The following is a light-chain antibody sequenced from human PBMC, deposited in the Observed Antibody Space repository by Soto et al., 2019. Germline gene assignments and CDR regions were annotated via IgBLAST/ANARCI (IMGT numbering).Light chain of an antibody. CDR2: TNG. J-gene: IGLJ2*01. CDR3: ATWDDSMSGPV. CDR1: SSNIGTNT. Sequence: QSVLTQPPSASGTPGQRVTISCSGSSSNIGTNTVNWYQQLPGTAPKLLIHTNGQRPSGVPDRFSGSKSGNSASLAISGLQPEDEADYSCATWDDSMSGPVFGGGTKVTVL. V-gene: IGLV1-44*01.